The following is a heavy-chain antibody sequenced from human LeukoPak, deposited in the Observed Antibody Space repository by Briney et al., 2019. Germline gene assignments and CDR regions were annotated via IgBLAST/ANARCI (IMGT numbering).Heavy chain of an antibody. Sequence: GGSLRLSCAASGFTFSSFSMNWVRQAPGKGLEGVSSISSSGTYKYHTDSVKGRFTISRDNAKNSLYLQMNSLRAEDTAVYYCARDHNWNDDPNYWGQGTLVTVSS. CDR2: ISSSGTYK. D-gene: IGHD1-1*01. CDR3: ARDHNWNDDPNY. V-gene: IGHV3-21*01. J-gene: IGHJ4*02. CDR1: GFTFSSFS.